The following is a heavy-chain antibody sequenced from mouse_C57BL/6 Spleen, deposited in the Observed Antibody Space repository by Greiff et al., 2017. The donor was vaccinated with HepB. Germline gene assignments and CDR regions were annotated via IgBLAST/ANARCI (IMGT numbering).Heavy chain of an antibody. J-gene: IGHJ1*03. CDR2: IRNKANGYTT. V-gene: IGHV7-3*01. CDR1: GFTFTDYY. Sequence: EVKLQESGGGLVQPGGSLSLSCAASGFTFTDYYMSWVRQPPGKALEWLGFIRNKANGYTTEYSASVKGRFTISRDNSQSILYLQMNALRAEDSATYYCARSPHYYGSSYWYVDVWGTGTTVTVSS. CDR3: ARSPHYYGSSYWYVDV. D-gene: IGHD1-1*01.